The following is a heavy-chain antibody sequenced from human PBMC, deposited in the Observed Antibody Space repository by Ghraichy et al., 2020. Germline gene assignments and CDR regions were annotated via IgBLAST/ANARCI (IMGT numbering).Heavy chain of an antibody. V-gene: IGHV4-34*01. Sequence: SETLSLTCAVYGGSFSGYYWSWIRQPPGKGLEWIGEINHSGSTNYNPSLKSRVTISVDTSKNKFSLKLSSVTAADTAVYYCARGDRITIFGVVIILPAFDIWGKGTMVTVSS. D-gene: IGHD3-3*01. J-gene: IGHJ3*02. CDR3: ARGDRITIFGVVIILPAFDI. CDR1: GGSFSGYY. CDR2: INHSGST.